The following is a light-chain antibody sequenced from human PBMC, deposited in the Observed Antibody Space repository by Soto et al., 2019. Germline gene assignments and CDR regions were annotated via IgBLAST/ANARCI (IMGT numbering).Light chain of an antibody. V-gene: IGLV2-14*01. J-gene: IGLJ1*01. Sequence: QSALTQPASVSGSPGQSITISCTGTSSDVGGYNYVSWYQQHPGKAPKLMIYDVSNRPSGVSNRFSGSKSGNTASLTISGLQAEDKADYYCSSYTSSSTLPYVFGTGTKVTVL. CDR2: DVS. CDR1: SSDVGGYNY. CDR3: SSYTSSSTLPYV.